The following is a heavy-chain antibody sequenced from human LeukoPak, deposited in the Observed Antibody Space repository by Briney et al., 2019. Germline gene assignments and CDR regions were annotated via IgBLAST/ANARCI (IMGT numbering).Heavy chain of an antibody. J-gene: IGHJ3*02. Sequence: SETLSLTCTVSGGSVSSGSYYWSWIRQPPGKELEWIGYIYYSGSTNYNPSLKSRVTISVDTSKNQFSLKLSSVTAADTAVYYCARVANLFDAFDIWGQGTMVTVSS. CDR1: GGSVSSGSYY. V-gene: IGHV4-61*01. D-gene: IGHD1-1*01. CDR3: ARVANLFDAFDI. CDR2: IYYSGST.